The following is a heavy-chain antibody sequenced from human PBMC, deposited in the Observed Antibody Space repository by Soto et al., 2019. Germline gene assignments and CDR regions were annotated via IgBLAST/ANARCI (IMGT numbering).Heavy chain of an antibody. CDR3: ARDGGEYSSGWYLAFDI. J-gene: IGHJ3*02. CDR1: GYTFTSYY. V-gene: IGHV1-46*03. Sequence: GPPVKVSCKASGYTFTSYYMHWVRQAPGQGLEWMGIINPSGGSTSYAQKFQGRVTMTRDTSTSTVYMELSSLRSEDTAVYYCARDGGEYSSGWYLAFDIWGQGTMVTVSS. D-gene: IGHD6-19*01. CDR2: INPSGGST.